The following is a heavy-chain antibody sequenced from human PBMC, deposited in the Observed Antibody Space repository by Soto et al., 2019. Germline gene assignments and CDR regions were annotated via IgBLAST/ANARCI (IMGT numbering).Heavy chain of an antibody. CDR1: GFTVSSNY. CDR3: ARVGNWNLFDI. D-gene: IGHD1-20*01. Sequence: PGGSLRLSCAASGFTVSSNYMSWVRQAPGKGLEWVSVIYSGGSTYYADSVKGRFTISRDNSKNTLYLQMNSLRAEDTAVYYCARVGNWNLFDIWGQGTMVTVSS. CDR2: IYSGGST. V-gene: IGHV3-53*01. J-gene: IGHJ3*02.